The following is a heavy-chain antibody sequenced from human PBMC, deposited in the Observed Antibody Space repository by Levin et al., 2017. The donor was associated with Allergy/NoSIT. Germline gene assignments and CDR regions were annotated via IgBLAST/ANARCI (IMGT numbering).Heavy chain of an antibody. CDR3: ARHIRGYGGRLDY. CDR1: GYSFTSYW. CDR2: IYPGDSDT. D-gene: IGHD4-23*01. Sequence: KVSCKGSGYSFTSYWIGWVRQMPGKGLEWMGIIYPGDSDTRYSPSFQGQVTISADKSISTAYLQWSSLKASDTAMYYCARHIRGYGGRLDYWGQGTLVTVSS. V-gene: IGHV5-51*01. J-gene: IGHJ4*02.